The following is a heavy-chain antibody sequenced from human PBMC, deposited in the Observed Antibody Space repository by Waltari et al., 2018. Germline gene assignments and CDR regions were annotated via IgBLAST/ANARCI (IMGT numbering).Heavy chain of an antibody. CDR2: TYDRSQWRN. Sequence: QVQLQQSGPGLVKPSQTLSLTCAVSGDSLFTTSVAWNWIRQSPSRGLEWLGRTYDRSQWRNDYAIAVKGRITVNPDTSKNHFSLQLDSVTPDDTAVYYCARGKFTAFDIWGQGTMVTVSS. J-gene: IGHJ3*02. V-gene: IGHV6-1*01. CDR3: ARGKFTAFDI. CDR1: GDSLFTTSVA.